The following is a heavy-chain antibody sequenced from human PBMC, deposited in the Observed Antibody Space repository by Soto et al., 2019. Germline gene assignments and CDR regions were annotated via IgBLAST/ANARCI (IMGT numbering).Heavy chain of an antibody. V-gene: IGHV4-31*03. CDR1: GASISSRTDY. D-gene: IGHD3-10*01. CDR2: FYDSETT. Sequence: QVQLQESGPGLVKPSQTLSLTCTVSGASISSRTDYWTWVRQHPGEVLEWIGYFYDSETTHYNPSLKSRISISADTSKTHFSLNMRSVTAADTAVYFCARSSVGFGDLKSWGQGTLVVVSS. J-gene: IGHJ4*02. CDR3: ARSSVGFGDLKS.